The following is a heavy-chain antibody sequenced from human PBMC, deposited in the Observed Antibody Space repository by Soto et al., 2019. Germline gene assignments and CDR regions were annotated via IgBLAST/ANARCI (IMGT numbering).Heavy chain of an antibody. J-gene: IGHJ5*02. CDR3: ASVTGGWELPPQS. CDR1: GYTFTIYG. D-gene: IGHD1-26*01. CDR2: ISAYNGNT. Sequence: ASVKVSFKASGYTFTIYGISCVRQAPGQGLEWMGWISAYNGNTNYAQKLQGRVTMTTDTSTSTAYMELRSLRSDDTAVYYCASVTGGWELPPQSWGQGTLVTVSS. V-gene: IGHV1-18*04.